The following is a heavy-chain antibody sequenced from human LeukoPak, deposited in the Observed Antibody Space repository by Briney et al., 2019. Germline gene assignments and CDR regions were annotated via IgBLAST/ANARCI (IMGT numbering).Heavy chain of an antibody. CDR1: GFTVSSNY. J-gene: IGHJ4*02. V-gene: IGHV3-66*01. CDR3: ARVLGESFHY. D-gene: IGHD4-17*01. Sequence: GGSLSLSWVPSGFTVSSNYMSGVRQAPGKGLERVSVIYSGGSTYYADSVKGRFTISRDNSKNTLYLQMNSLRAEDTAVYYCARVLGESFHYWGQGTLVTVSS. CDR2: IYSGGST.